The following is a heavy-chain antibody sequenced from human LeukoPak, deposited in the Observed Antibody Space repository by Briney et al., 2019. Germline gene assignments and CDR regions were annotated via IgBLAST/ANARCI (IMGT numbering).Heavy chain of an antibody. Sequence: SETLSLTCTVSGGSISSYYWSWIWQPAGKGLEWIGRIYTSGSTNYNPSLTSRGPISVDTTKNQFHLTLSPVTAAATAVYYCARQNRFYWFLDYWGQGTLVTVSS. D-gene: IGHD3-9*01. CDR1: GGSISSYY. CDR2: IYTSGST. CDR3: ARQNRFYWFLDY. J-gene: IGHJ4*02. V-gene: IGHV4-4*07.